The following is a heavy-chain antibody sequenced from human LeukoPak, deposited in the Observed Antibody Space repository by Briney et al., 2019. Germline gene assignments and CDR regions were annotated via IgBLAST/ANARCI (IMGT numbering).Heavy chain of an antibody. J-gene: IGHJ4*02. V-gene: IGHV3-53*01. CDR2: IYSGGST. Sequence: PGGSLRLSCAASGLTVTSNYMSWGRQAPGKGLEWVSVIYSGGSTYYADSVKGRFTISRDNSKNTLYLQMNNLRAEDTAVYYCARVAFRSSSYISGIDYWGQGTLVTVSS. CDR1: GLTVTSNY. CDR3: ARVAFRSSSYISGIDY. D-gene: IGHD1-20*01.